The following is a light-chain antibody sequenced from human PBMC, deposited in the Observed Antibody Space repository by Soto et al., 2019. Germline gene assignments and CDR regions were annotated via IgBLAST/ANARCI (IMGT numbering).Light chain of an antibody. V-gene: IGLV2-8*01. CDR2: AVT. J-gene: IGLJ1*01. Sequence: QSVLTQPPSASGSPGQSVAISCTGTSSDVGGQNYVSWYQQHPGKAPKLIIYAVTERPSGVPDRFSGSKSCNTASLTVSGLQTEDEADYYCSSHAGNNNYVFGTGTKSPS. CDR3: SSHAGNNNYV. CDR1: SSDVGGQNY.